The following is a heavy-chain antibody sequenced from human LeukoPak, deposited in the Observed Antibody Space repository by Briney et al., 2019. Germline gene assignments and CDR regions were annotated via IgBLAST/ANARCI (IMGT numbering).Heavy chain of an antibody. CDR1: GYTFTTYY. J-gene: IGHJ4*02. D-gene: IGHD1-1*01. CDR2: INPSGGST. V-gene: IGHV1-46*01. Sequence: ASVKVSCKPSGYTFTTYYTHWVRQAPGQGLEWMGMINPSGGSTSFAQKFQGRVTMTRDTSTSTVYMELSSLRSEDTAVYYCVRNVGSGFDYWGQGTLVTVSS. CDR3: VRNVGSGFDY.